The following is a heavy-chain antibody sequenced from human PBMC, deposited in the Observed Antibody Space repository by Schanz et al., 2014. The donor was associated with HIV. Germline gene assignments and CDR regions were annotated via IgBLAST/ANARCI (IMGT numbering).Heavy chain of an antibody. Sequence: QVQLVEFGGGSVRPGESLRLSCLASGFTFNNYAMSWVRQAPGKGLEWVADLSHDGSNKYYADSVKGRFTISRDNSKNTLDLQMDSLRPDDTAVYYCAKGYTSSSVFNLWGRGTLVTVSS. J-gene: IGHJ2*01. CDR2: LSHDGSNK. V-gene: IGHV3-30-3*01. CDR1: GFTFNNYA. CDR3: AKGYTSSSVFNL. D-gene: IGHD6-6*01.